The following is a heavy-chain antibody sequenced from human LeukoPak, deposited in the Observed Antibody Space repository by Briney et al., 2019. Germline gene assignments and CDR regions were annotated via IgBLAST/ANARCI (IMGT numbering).Heavy chain of an antibody. J-gene: IGHJ5*02. CDR3: AKDLDFWSGYPNWFDP. V-gene: IGHV3-23*01. CDR2: ISGSGGST. Sequence: PSETLSLTCTVSGGSISSGGYYWSWVRQAPGKGLEWVSAISGSGGSTYYADSVKGRFTISRDNSKNTLYLQMNSLRAEDTAVYYCAKDLDFWSGYPNWFDPWGQGTLVTVSS. CDR1: GGSISSGGYY. D-gene: IGHD3-3*01.